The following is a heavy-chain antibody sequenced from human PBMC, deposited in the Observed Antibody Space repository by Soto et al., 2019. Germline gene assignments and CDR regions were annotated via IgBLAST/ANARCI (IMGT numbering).Heavy chain of an antibody. Sequence: VQLVESGGGVVQPGRSLRLSCAASGFTFSDYAMHWVRQAPGKGLEWVAVVSHDGRNTHYADSVKGRFTISRDSSQNTVSPQTASLRAEDTAFYYGAKGGRQGLVTSDFNYWGQGALVTVSS. J-gene: IGHJ4*02. CDR1: GFTFSDYA. D-gene: IGHD6-19*01. CDR3: AKGGRQGLVTSDFNY. CDR2: VSHDGRNT. V-gene: IGHV3-30*18.